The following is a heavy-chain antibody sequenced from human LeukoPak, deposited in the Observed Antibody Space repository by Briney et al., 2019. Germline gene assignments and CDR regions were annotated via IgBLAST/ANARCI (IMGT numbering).Heavy chain of an antibody. Sequence: ASVKVSCKASGYTFTRYYMHWVRQAPGQGLEWMGIINPSGGSTSSAQKFQGRVTMTRDTSTSTVYMELSSLRSEDTAVYYCARAYYYDSSGYYPFDYWGQGTLVTVSS. D-gene: IGHD3-22*01. CDR3: ARAYYYDSSGYYPFDY. V-gene: IGHV1-46*01. CDR1: GYTFTRYY. J-gene: IGHJ4*02. CDR2: INPSGGST.